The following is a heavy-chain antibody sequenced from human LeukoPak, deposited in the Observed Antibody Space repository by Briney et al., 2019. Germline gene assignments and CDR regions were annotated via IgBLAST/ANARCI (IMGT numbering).Heavy chain of an antibody. V-gene: IGHV4-39*07. CDR2: IFYSGST. J-gene: IGHJ2*01. D-gene: IGHD2-21*01. Sequence: SETLSLTCTVSGGPISTSNYYWGWIRQPPGKGLEWIGNIFYSGSTYYSPSLKSRVTISLDTSRNQFSLKLSSVTAADTAVYYCIGGRVVVIAVGYFDLWGRGTLVTVSS. CDR1: GGPISTSNYY. CDR3: IGGRVVVIAVGYFDL.